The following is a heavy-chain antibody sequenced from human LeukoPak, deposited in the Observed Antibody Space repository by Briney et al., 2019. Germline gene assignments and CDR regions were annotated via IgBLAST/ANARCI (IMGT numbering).Heavy chain of an antibody. J-gene: IGHJ6*04. Sequence: GGSLRLSCAASGFTFRTYTMNWIRQAPGEGLQWVSAISGSADGTYYSDSVKGRFTISRDNSNNTLYLQMHSLRAEDTAIYYCARDPSSLSMDVWGKGTTVTVSS. V-gene: IGHV3-23*01. CDR2: ISGSADGT. CDR3: ARDPSSLSMDV. CDR1: GFTFRTYT.